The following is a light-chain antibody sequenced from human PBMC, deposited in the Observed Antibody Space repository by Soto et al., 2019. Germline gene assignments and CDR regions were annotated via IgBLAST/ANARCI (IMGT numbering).Light chain of an antibody. J-gene: IGLJ2*01. V-gene: IGLV1-47*01. Sequence: QSLLTQPPSASGTPGQRVTISCSGSSSNIANNFVYWYQQVPGTAPILLIYRNDQRPSGVPDRFSGSKSGTSASLAVSGLRSEDEAAYYCAAWDDSLSGPVFGGGTKLTVL. CDR1: SSNIANNF. CDR3: AAWDDSLSGPV. CDR2: RND.